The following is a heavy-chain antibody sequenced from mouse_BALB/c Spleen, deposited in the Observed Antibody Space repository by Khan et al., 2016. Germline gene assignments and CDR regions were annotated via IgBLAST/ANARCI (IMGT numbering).Heavy chain of an antibody. CDR1: GFSLTTYG. J-gene: IGHJ2*01. D-gene: IGHD2-10*02. CDR2: IWPGGST. V-gene: IGHV2-9*02. CDR3: ARVQYGNYDYFDY. Sequence: QVQLKQSGPGLVAPSQSLSITCTVTGFSLTTYGVHWVRQPPGKGLKWLGVIWPGGSTNYNSALMSRLSISKDNSKSQVFLKMNSLQTDDTAIYXSARVQYGNYDYFDYWGQGTTLTVSS.